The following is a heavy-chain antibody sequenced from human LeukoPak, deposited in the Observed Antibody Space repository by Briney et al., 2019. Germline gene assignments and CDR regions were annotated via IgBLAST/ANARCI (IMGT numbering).Heavy chain of an antibody. D-gene: IGHD3-10*02. Sequence: GGSLRLSCTASGFTFGDYVMSWVRQAPGKGLEWVSYISSSGSTIYYADSVKGRFTISRDNAKNSLYLQMNSLRAEDTAVYYCAELGITMIGGVWGKGTTVTISS. CDR2: ISSSGSTI. CDR3: AELGITMIGGV. CDR1: GFTFGDYV. V-gene: IGHV3-48*03. J-gene: IGHJ6*04.